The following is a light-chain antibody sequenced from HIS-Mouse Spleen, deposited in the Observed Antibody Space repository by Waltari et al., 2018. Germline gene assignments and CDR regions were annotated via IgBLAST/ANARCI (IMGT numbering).Light chain of an antibody. CDR1: ALPTKC. V-gene: IGLV3-10*01. CDR3: YSTDSSGNHRV. CDR2: EDS. J-gene: IGLJ2*01. Sequence: SYELTQPPSVAVSPGQTARITCSGDALPTKCAYCYQQKSGQAPVLGIYEDSKRPSGIPERFSGSSSGTMATLTISGAQVEDEADYYCYSTDSSGNHRVFGGGTKLTVL.